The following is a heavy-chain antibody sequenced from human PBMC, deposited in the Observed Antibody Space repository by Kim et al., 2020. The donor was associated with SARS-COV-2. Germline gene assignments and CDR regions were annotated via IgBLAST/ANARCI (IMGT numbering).Heavy chain of an antibody. CDR3: AKGLQVRGVIIPDDAFDI. J-gene: IGHJ3*02. Sequence: KGRFTISRDNSKNTLYLQMNSLRAEDTAVYYCAKGLQVRGVIIPDDAFDIWGQGTMVTVSS. V-gene: IGHV3-23*01. D-gene: IGHD3-10*01.